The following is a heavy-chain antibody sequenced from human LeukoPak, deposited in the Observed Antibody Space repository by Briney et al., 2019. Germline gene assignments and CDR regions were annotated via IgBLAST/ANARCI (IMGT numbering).Heavy chain of an antibody. V-gene: IGHV1-69*06. D-gene: IGHD3-10*01. J-gene: IGHJ6*04. CDR2: IIPIFGTA. Sequence: ASVKVSCKASGGTFSSYAISWVRQAPGQGLEWMGRIIPIFGTANYAQKFQGRVTITADKSTSTAYMELSSLRSEDTAAYYCARYYYYGSGSYYNSDYYYYGMDVWGKGTTVTVSS. CDR1: GGTFSSYA. CDR3: ARYYYYGSGSYYNSDYYYYGMDV.